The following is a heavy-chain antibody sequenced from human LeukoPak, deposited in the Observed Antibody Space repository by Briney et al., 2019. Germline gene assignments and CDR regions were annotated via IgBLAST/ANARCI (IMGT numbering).Heavy chain of an antibody. J-gene: IGHJ4*02. CDR3: ARTLLSGYYDSSGYFDY. CDR1: GGSISSYY. V-gene: IGHV4-4*07. D-gene: IGHD3-22*01. Sequence: SETLSLTCTVSGGSISSYYWSWIRQPAGKGLEWIGRIYTSGSTNYNSSLKSRVTISVDTSKNQFSLKLSSVTAADTAVYYCARTLLSGYYDSSGYFDYWGQGTLVTVSS. CDR2: IYTSGST.